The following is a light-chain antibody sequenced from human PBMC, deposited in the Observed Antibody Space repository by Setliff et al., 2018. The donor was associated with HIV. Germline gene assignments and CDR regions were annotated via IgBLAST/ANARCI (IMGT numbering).Light chain of an antibody. Sequence: QSALAQPASVSGSPGQSITISCTGTSSDVGSYDYVSWYQQHAGRAPKLMIYDVINRPSGVSNRFSGSKSGNTASLTISGLQAEDEADYYCSSYTSSSTLPYVFGTGTKVTDL. CDR3: SSYTSSSTLPYV. CDR2: DVI. CDR1: SSDVGSYDY. J-gene: IGLJ1*01. V-gene: IGLV2-14*03.